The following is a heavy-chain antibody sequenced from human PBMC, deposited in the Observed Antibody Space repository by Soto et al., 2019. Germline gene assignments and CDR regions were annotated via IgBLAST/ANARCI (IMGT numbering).Heavy chain of an antibody. CDR2: IVPVFGRP. Sequence: SLKVSCKASGGIFSNFGIIWVRQAPGQGLEWMGGIVPVFGRPNYAQRFRGRLTITADESTSTGYMELISLRSDDTAVYYCAREGSGYNFWGQGNLVNVSA. V-gene: IGHV1-69*13. CDR3: AREGSGYNF. CDR1: GGIFSNFG. J-gene: IGHJ4*02. D-gene: IGHD5-12*01.